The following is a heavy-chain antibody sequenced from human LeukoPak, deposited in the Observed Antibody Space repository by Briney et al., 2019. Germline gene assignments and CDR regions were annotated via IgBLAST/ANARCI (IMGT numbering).Heavy chain of an antibody. CDR2: IRYDGSNK. CDR3: AKDLPPYDSVWGSYRFPAPLDY. V-gene: IGHV3-30*02. D-gene: IGHD3-16*02. J-gene: IGHJ4*02. CDR1: GFTFSSYG. Sequence: GGSLRLSCAASGFTFSSYGMHWVRQAPGKGLEWVAFIRYDGSNKYYADSVKGRFTISRDNSKNTLYLQMNSLRAEDTAVYYCAKDLPPYDSVWGSYRFPAPLDYWGQGTLVTVSS.